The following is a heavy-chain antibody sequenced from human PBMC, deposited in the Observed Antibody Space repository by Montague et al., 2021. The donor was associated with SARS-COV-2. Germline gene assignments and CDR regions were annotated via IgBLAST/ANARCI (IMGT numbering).Heavy chain of an antibody. V-gene: IGHV4-59*13. Sequence: SETLSLTCTVSGGSISSYYWSWIRQPPGTGLEWIWYIYYSGSTNYNPSLKSRVTISVDTSKNQFSLKLSSVTAADTAVYYCARDSHYYDSSGHFDYWGQGTLVTVSS. D-gene: IGHD3-22*01. CDR3: ARDSHYYDSSGHFDY. CDR2: IYYSGST. J-gene: IGHJ4*02. CDR1: GGSISSYY.